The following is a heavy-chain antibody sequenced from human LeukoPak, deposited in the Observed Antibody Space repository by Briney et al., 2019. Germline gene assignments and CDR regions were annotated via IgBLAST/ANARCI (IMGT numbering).Heavy chain of an antibody. CDR3: ARGEEWYKHAFDI. CDR2: IYYSGST. V-gene: IGHV4-59*01. J-gene: IGHJ3*02. Sequence: TETLSLTCTVSGGSISSYYWSWIRQPPGKGLEWIGYIYYSGSTNYNPSLKSRVTMSVDTSKNQFSLKLSSVTAADTAVYYCARGEEWYKHAFDIWGQGTMVTVSS. CDR1: GGSISSYY. D-gene: IGHD3-3*01.